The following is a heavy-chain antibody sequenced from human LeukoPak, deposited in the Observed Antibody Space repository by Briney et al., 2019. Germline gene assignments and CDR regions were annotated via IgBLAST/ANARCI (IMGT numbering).Heavy chain of an antibody. Sequence: PSETLSLTCTVSGYSISSGYYWGWIRQPPGKGLEWIGSIYHSGSTYYNPSLKSRVTISVDTSKNQFSLKLSSVTAADTAVYYCARVHPGTVTPDYWGQGTLVTVSS. D-gene: IGHD4-17*01. CDR1: GYSISSGYY. CDR3: ARVHPGTVTPDY. V-gene: IGHV4-38-2*02. J-gene: IGHJ4*02. CDR2: IYHSGST.